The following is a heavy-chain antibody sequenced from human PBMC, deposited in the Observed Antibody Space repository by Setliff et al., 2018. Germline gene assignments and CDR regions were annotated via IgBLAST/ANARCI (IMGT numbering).Heavy chain of an antibody. CDR3: ARDTRDKYDTSGYYLSLDS. J-gene: IGHJ4*02. Sequence: SVKVSCKASGGTFRTDGFHWVRQAPGQGLEWMGRIIPVFGTAKYAQEFQGRVTISADESTRTAYLDLRSLRFEDTAVYYCARDTRDKYDTSGYYLSLDSWGQGTLVTVSS. CDR1: GGTFRTDG. D-gene: IGHD3-22*01. CDR2: IIPVFGTA. V-gene: IGHV1-69*13.